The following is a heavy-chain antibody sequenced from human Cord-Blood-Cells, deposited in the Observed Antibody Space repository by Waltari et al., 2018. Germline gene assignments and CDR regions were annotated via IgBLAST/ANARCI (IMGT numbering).Heavy chain of an antibody. D-gene: IGHD2-2*01. CDR2: INHSGST. CDR1: GGSFSGYY. CDR3: ARARVVPAALYYYYYMDV. J-gene: IGHJ6*03. Sequence: QVQLQQWGAGLLKPSETLSLTCAVHGGSFSGYYWSWIRQPPGKGLEWIGEINHSGSTNYNPAPKSRGTISVDTSKNQFSLKLSSVTAADTAVYYCARARVVPAALYYYYYMDVWGKGTTVTVSS. V-gene: IGHV4-34*01.